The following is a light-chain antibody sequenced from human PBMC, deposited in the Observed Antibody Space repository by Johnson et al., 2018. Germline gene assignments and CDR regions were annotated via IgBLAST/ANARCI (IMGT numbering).Light chain of an antibody. J-gene: IGLJ1*01. Sequence: QSVLTQPPSVSAAPGQKVTISCSGSSSNIGNNYVSWYQQLPGTAPKLLIYENNKRPSGIPDRFSGSKSGTSATLGITGLQTGDEADYYCGTWDTSLSAGNGFATGTKVTVL. CDR2: ENN. CDR3: GTWDTSLSAGNG. CDR1: SSNIGNNY. V-gene: IGLV1-51*02.